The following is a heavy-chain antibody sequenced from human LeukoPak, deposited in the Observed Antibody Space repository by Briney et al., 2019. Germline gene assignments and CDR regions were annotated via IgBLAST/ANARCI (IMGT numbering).Heavy chain of an antibody. CDR2: IIPIFGTA. D-gene: IGHD3-3*01. Sequence: GASVKVSCKASGGTLSSYAISWVRQAPGQGLEWMGGIIPIFGTANYAQKFQGRVTITADESTSTAYMELSSPRAEDTAVYHCARYDFILISYFDLWGRGTLVTVSS. J-gene: IGHJ2*01. CDR1: GGTLSSYA. CDR3: ARYDFILISYFDL. V-gene: IGHV1-69*13.